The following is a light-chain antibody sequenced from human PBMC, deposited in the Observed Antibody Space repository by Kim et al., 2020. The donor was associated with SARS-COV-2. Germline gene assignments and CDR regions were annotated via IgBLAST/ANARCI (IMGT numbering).Light chain of an antibody. Sequence: RVTNYCSGSSANVGRHLVDGYQQLPGTAPKVFLYNDNQRPSGVPARFSGSRSGTSASLAISGLQSEDEADYYCATWDVSLNGWVFGGGTQLTVL. V-gene: IGLV1-44*01. J-gene: IGLJ3*02. CDR2: NDN. CDR3: ATWDVSLNGWV. CDR1: SANVGRHL.